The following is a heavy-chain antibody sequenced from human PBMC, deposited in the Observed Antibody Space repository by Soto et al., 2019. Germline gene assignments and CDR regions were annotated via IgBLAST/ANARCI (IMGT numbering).Heavy chain of an antibody. D-gene: IGHD6-13*01. J-gene: IGHJ4*02. CDR3: ARSVAVPGATMDY. CDR2: VYYTGST. V-gene: IGHV4-59*01. Sequence: PSETLSLTCSVSGGSISGSYCSWIRQSPGKGLEWLGYVYYTGSTNYSPSLRSRVSISVGTSKNEFSLRLSSVTAADTAVYFCARSVAVPGATMDYCGQGTQVTVSS. CDR1: GGSISGSY.